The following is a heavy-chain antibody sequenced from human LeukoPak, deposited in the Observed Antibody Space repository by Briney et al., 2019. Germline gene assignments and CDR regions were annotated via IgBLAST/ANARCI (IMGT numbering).Heavy chain of an antibody. V-gene: IGHV3-30*18. J-gene: IGHJ3*02. CDR2: ISYDGSNK. CDR1: GFTFSSYG. Sequence: GRSLRLSCAASGFTFSSYGMHWVRQAPGKGLEWVAVISYDGSNKYYADSVKGRFTISRDNSKNTLYLQMNSLRAEDTAVYYCAKDLGVVVTAIRPHAFDIWGQGTMVTVSS. D-gene: IGHD2-21*02. CDR3: AKDLGVVVTAIRPHAFDI.